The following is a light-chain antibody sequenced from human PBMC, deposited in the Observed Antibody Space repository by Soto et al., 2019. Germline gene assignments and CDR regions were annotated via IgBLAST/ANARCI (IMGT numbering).Light chain of an antibody. CDR3: CSYAGSSTYV. V-gene: IGLV2-23*01. Sequence: QSPLTQHSSVSGSPGQSITISCTGTISDVGGYNYVSWYQQHPGKAPKLMIYEGSKRPSGVSNRFSGYKSGNTASLTISGLQAEDEADYYCCSYAGSSTYVFGTGTKVTV. CDR1: ISDVGGYNY. J-gene: IGLJ1*01. CDR2: EGS.